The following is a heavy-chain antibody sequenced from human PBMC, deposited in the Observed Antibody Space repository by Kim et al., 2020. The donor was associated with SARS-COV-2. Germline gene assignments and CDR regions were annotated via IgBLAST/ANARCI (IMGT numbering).Heavy chain of an antibody. V-gene: IGHV4-59*08. Sequence: SETLSLTCTVSGGSISSYYWSWIRQPPGKGLEWIGDIYYSGSTNYNPSLKSRVTISVDTSKNQFSLKLSSVTAADTAVYYCARLGITISRGGAFDIWGQGTMVTVSS. CDR1: GGSISSYY. CDR2: IYYSGST. D-gene: IGHD3-9*01. CDR3: ARLGITISRGGAFDI. J-gene: IGHJ3*02.